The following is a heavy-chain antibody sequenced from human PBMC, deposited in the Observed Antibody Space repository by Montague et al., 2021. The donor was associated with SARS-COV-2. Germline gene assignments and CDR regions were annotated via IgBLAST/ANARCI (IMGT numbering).Heavy chain of an antibody. Sequence: SLRLACPASGFTFSDYWMHWVRQAPGKGLVWVSRIKGDGTNTIYADSVKGRFAISRDNAQNTVYLQMGSLRAEDAAVYYCVRDGDHWDFDYWGQGALVTVSS. CDR3: VRDGDHWDFDY. D-gene: IGHD2-21*01. V-gene: IGHV3-74*01. J-gene: IGHJ4*02. CDR1: GFTFSDYW. CDR2: IKGDGTNT.